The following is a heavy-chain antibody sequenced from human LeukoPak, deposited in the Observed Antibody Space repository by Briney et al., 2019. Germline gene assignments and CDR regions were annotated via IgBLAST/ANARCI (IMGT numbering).Heavy chain of an antibody. D-gene: IGHD2-21*02. J-gene: IGHJ5*02. V-gene: IGHV3-7*03. CDR1: GFTFSSYW. CDR2: IKQDGSEK. Sequence: PGGSLRLSCAASGFTFSSYWMSWVRQAPGKGLEWVANIKQDGSEKYYVDSVKGRFTISRDNAKNSLYLQMNSLRAEDTAVYYCAKGTYCGGDCPNWFDPWGQGTLVTVSS. CDR3: AKGTYCGGDCPNWFDP.